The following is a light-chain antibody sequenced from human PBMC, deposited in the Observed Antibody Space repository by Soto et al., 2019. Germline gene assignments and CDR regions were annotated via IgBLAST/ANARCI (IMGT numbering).Light chain of an antibody. CDR1: QSVSSSY. J-gene: IGKJ2*01. CDR3: QQYYTTPYT. CDR2: WAS. Sequence: EIVLTQSPGTLSLSPGERATLSCRASQSVSSSYLAWYQQKPGQPPKLLIYWASGRESGVPDRFSGSGSGTDFTLTISSLQAEDVAVYYCQQYYTTPYTFGQGTKLEIK. V-gene: IGKV3-20*01.